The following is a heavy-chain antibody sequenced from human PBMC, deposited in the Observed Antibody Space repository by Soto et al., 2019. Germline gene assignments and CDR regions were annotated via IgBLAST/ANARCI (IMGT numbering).Heavy chain of an antibody. CDR3: ARDGRWLQSPYWFDP. D-gene: IGHD5-12*01. CDR2: ISSNGGST. Sequence: HGGSLRISCAACGFTVSSYAMHWVRQAPGKGLEYVSAISSNGGSTYYANSVKGRFTISRDNSKNTLYLQMGSLRAEDMAVYYCARDGRWLQSPYWFDPWGQGTLVTVSS. V-gene: IGHV3-64*01. CDR1: GFTVSSYA. J-gene: IGHJ5*02.